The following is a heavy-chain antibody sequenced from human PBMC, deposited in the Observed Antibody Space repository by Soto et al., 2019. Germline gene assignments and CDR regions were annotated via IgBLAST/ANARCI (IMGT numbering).Heavy chain of an antibody. CDR2: IYHSGNT. D-gene: IGHD3-10*01. CDR1: GASIITVNW. CDR3: ARASASSKLRGVVIN. Sequence: QVQLQESGQGLVKPSGTLSLTCALSGASIITVNWWSWVRQPQGKEMEWIGEIYHSGNTNFNPSVKSRVTISVDTSKNQFSLTVSSVTAADTAIYYCARASASSKLRGVVINWGQGTLVTVSS. J-gene: IGHJ4*02. V-gene: IGHV4-4*02.